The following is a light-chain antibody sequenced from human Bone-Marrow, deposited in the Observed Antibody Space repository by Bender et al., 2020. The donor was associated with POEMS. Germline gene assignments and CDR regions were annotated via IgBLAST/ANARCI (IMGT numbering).Light chain of an antibody. V-gene: IGLV2-23*02. Sequence: QSALTQPASVSGSPGQSITISCTGTSSDVGNYNHVSWYQHHPGNAPKLMIYEVNQRPSGVSGRFSCSKSGSTASLTIAGLQAEDEADYYCCLSVGSFIGMFGGGTRLTVL. CDR3: CLSVGSFIGM. CDR1: SSDVGNYNH. CDR2: EVN. J-gene: IGLJ3*02.